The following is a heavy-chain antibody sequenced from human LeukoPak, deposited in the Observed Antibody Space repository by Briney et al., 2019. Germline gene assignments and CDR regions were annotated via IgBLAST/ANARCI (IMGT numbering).Heavy chain of an antibody. Sequence: SETLSLTCAVSGYSISSGYYWGWIRQPPGKGLEWIGSIYHSGSTYYNPSLKSRVTISVDTSKNQFSLKLSSVTAADTAVYYCARTSVVTMIGLQPLFDYWGQGTLVTVSS. V-gene: IGHV4-38-2*01. CDR3: ARTSVVTMIGLQPLFDY. J-gene: IGHJ4*02. CDR1: GYSISSGYY. D-gene: IGHD3-22*01. CDR2: IYHSGST.